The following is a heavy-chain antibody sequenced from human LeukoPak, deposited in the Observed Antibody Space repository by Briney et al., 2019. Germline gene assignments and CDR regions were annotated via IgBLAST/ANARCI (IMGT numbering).Heavy chain of an antibody. V-gene: IGHV3-7*03. CDR1: GFTFSSYW. J-gene: IGHJ4*02. Sequence: GGSLRLSCAASGFTFSSYWMSWVRQAPGKGLEWVANIKQDGSEKYYVDSVKGRFTISRDNAKNSLYLQMNSLRSEDTAVYYCAVQYQLLVPHYFDYWGQGTLVTVSS. D-gene: IGHD2-2*01. CDR3: AVQYQLLVPHYFDY. CDR2: IKQDGSEK.